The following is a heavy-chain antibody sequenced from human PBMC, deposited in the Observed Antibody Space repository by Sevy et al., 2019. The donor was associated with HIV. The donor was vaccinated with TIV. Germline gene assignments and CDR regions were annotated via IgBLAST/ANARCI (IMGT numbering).Heavy chain of an antibody. J-gene: IGHJ6*02. D-gene: IGHD4-4*01. Sequence: GGSLRLSCAASGFTFTYTWMNWVRQAPGKGLEWVGRIRSKTDGGTTDYAAPVKGRFTISRDDSKNTLFLQMNSLNTEDTAVYYCTTSTQVDYYGMDVWGQGTTVTVSS. CDR3: TTSTQVDYYGMDV. CDR2: IRSKTDGGTT. CDR1: GFTFTYTW. V-gene: IGHV3-15*07.